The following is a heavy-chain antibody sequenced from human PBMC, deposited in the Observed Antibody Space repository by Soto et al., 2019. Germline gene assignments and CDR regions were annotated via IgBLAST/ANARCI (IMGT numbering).Heavy chain of an antibody. CDR1: GFTFSSYG. CDR3: ARDRYCTNGVCYTREGYYFDY. J-gene: IGHJ4*02. Sequence: QVQLVESGGGVVQPGRSLRLSCAASGFTFSSYGMHWVRQAPGKGLEWVAVIWYDGSNKYYADSVKGRFTISRDNSKNTLYLQMNSRRAEDTAVYYCARDRYCTNGVCYTREGYYFDYWGQGTLVTVSS. CDR2: IWYDGSNK. V-gene: IGHV3-33*01. D-gene: IGHD2-8*01.